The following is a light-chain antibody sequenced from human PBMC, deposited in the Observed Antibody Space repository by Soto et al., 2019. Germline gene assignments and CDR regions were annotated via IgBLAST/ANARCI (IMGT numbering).Light chain of an antibody. CDR2: GAS. CDR3: QQYGSSPTT. CDR1: QSVSSSY. V-gene: IGKV3-20*01. J-gene: IGKJ5*01. Sequence: ENVLTQSPCTLSMSPGEKATLSCRASQSVSSSYLAWYQQKPGQAPRLLIYGASSRATGIPDRFSGSGSGTDFTLTISRLEPEDFAVYYCQQYGSSPTTFGQGTRLEIK.